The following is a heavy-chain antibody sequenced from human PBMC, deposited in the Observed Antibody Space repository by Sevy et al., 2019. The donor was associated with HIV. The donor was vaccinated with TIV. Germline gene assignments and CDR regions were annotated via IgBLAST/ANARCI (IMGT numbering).Heavy chain of an antibody. CDR1: GFTFSSYA. D-gene: IGHD3-22*01. CDR3: ARDVSYYDRSGYSLDY. CDR2: ISYDGNNK. V-gene: IGHV3-30-3*01. Sequence: GGSLRLSCAASGFTFSSYAIHWVRQAPGKGLEWVAVISYDGNNKYYAYSVKGRFTISRDNSKNTLYLQMNSLRAEDTAVYYCARDVSYYDRSGYSLDYWGQGTVVTVSS. J-gene: IGHJ4*02.